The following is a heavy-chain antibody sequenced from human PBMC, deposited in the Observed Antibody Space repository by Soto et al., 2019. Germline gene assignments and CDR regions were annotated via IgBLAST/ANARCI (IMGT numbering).Heavy chain of an antibody. J-gene: IGHJ4*02. D-gene: IGHD1-1*01. V-gene: IGHV1-46*01. CDR2: IIPSGDGT. Sequence: QVQLVQSGAEVKKPGASVKVSCKASGYTITTYYMHWVRQAPGQGLEWMGIIIPSGDGTTYAQKFQGRVTMTRDTSTGTVYMELHSLRSEDTAVYYCASGGDVYNFYFDSWGQGTLVTVSS. CDR1: GYTITTYY. CDR3: ASGGDVYNFYFDS.